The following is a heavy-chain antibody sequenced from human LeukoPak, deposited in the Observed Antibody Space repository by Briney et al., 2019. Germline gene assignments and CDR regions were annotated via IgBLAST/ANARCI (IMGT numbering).Heavy chain of an antibody. Sequence: GGSLRLSCAASGFTFSSYAMSWVRQAPGKGLEWVSAISGSGGSTYYADSVKGRFTISRDNSKNTLYLQMNSLRAEDTAVYYCGKDLLLSGYCSSTSCSHLGYWGQGTLVTVSS. CDR2: ISGSGGST. CDR3: GKDLLLSGYCSSTSCSHLGY. D-gene: IGHD2-2*01. CDR1: GFTFSSYA. J-gene: IGHJ4*02. V-gene: IGHV3-23*01.